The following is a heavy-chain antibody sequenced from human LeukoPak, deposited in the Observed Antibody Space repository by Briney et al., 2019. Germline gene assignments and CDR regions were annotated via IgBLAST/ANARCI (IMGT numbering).Heavy chain of an antibody. V-gene: IGHV4-4*02. D-gene: IGHD6-13*01. CDR3: ARADIAAAGTIWFDP. CDR1: GGSISSSNW. CDR2: IYHSEST. J-gene: IGHJ5*02. Sequence: SETLSLTCAVSGGSISSSNWWSWVRQPPGKGLEWIGEIYHSESTNYNPSLKSRVTISVDKSKNQFSLKLSSVTAADTAVYYCARADIAAAGTIWFDPWGQGTLVTVSS.